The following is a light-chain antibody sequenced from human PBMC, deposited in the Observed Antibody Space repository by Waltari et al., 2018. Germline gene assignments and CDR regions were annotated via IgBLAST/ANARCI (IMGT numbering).Light chain of an antibody. J-gene: IGLJ2*01. Sequence: QSALTQPASVSGSPGQSITISCTGTSSDVGSYNLVSWYQQHPGKAPKSMVYEGSQRPSGVSNRFSGSKSGNTAYLTISGLQAEDEADYYCCSYAGSSTLVFGGGTEVTVL. CDR3: CSYAGSSTLV. V-gene: IGLV2-23*01. CDR2: EGS. CDR1: SSDVGSYNL.